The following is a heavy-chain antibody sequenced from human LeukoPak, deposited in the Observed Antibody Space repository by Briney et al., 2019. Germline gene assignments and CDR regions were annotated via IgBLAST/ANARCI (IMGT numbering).Heavy chain of an antibody. J-gene: IGHJ4*02. Sequence: PGGSLRLSCAASGFTFSDYYMSWIRQAPGKGLEWVSYISSSNTYTKYAGSVKGRFTISRDDAKNSLYLQMNSLRAEDTAVYYCARSRSYYPADYWGQGTPVTVSS. CDR2: ISSSNTYT. V-gene: IGHV3-11*03. D-gene: IGHD1-26*01. CDR3: ARSRSYYPADY. CDR1: GFTFSDYY.